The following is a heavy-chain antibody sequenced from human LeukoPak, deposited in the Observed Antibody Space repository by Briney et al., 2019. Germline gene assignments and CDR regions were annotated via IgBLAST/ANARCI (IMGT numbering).Heavy chain of an antibody. V-gene: IGHV3-23*01. J-gene: IGHJ4*02. CDR2: IGGGGST. CDR3: AKGVAGSGTDY. CDR1: GFTFSSYA. Sequence: LPGGSLRLSCAASGFTFSSYAMRWVRQAPGKGLEWVSSIGGGGSTYYVDSVKGRFTISKDNSKNTLYLQLNNVRAEDTAVYYCAKGVAGSGTDYWGQGTLVTVSS. D-gene: IGHD6-13*01.